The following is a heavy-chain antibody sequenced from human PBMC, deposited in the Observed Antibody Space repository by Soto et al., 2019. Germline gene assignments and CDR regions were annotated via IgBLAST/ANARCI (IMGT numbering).Heavy chain of an antibody. J-gene: IGHJ2*01. V-gene: IGHV4-59*13. CDR2: IYYSGNT. Sequence: QVQLQESGPGLVKPSETLSLTCTVSGASISGYCWNWIRQPPGEGLEWIGYIYYSGNTNYNSFLKSRVTMSVDTSKNQFSLNLTSVTPADTAVYYCARMITATGTEYFDLWGRGALVTVSS. D-gene: IGHD6-13*01. CDR3: ARMITATGTEYFDL. CDR1: GASISGYC.